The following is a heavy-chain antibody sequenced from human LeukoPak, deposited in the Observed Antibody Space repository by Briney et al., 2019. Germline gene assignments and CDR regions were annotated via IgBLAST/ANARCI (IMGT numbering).Heavy chain of an antibody. J-gene: IGHJ3*02. CDR2: IYYSGST. CDR1: GGSISSGDYY. CDR3: ARDHGGSYGYIDI. Sequence: PSETLSLTCTVSGGSISSGDYYWSWIRQPPGKGLEWIGYIYYSGSTNYNPSLKSRVTISVDTSKNQFSLKLSSVTAADTAVYYCARDHGGSYGYIDIWGQGTMVTVSS. V-gene: IGHV4-61*08. D-gene: IGHD1-26*01.